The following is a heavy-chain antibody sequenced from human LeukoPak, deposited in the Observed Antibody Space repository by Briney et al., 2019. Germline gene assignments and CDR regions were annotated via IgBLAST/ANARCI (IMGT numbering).Heavy chain of an antibody. Sequence: GGSLRLSCAASGITFSSYAMSWFRQAPGKGLEWVSAISGSGGSTYYADSVKGRSTISRDNSKNTLYLQMNSQRDEHAAVYFCANERRAYAQAVDYWVQGTLVTVSS. CDR2: ISGSGGST. CDR3: ANERRAYAQAVDY. CDR1: GITFSSYA. V-gene: IGHV3-23*01. D-gene: IGHD4-17*01. J-gene: IGHJ4*03.